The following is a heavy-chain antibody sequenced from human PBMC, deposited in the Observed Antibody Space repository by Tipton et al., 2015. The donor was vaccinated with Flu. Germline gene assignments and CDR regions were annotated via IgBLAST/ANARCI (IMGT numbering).Heavy chain of an antibody. J-gene: IGHJ4*02. V-gene: IGHV3-7*01. CDR2: IKPDGSEI. D-gene: IGHD6-19*01. Sequence: SLRLSCTASGFTFSSYWMTWVRQAPGKGLEWVANIKPDGSEIYYVDSVKGRFTISRDNAKNSLSLQMDSLRGDDTAVYYCAGGSGWLITDWGQGTLVTVSS. CDR1: GFTFSSYW. CDR3: AGGSGWLITD.